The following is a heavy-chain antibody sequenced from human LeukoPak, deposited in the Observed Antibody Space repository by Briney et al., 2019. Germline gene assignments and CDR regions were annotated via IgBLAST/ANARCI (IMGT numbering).Heavy chain of an antibody. CDR2: ILYDGARI. Sequence: GGSLRLSCAGSGFTFSSYGIHWVRQAPGKGLEWVAKILYDGARIYYADSVKGRFTVSRDSSKNTLNLQMNSLRSEDTAVYYCAKDRYPTAVTTNGMDVWGQGTRVTVSS. V-gene: IGHV3-30*02. CDR1: GFTFSSYG. CDR3: AKDRYPTAVTTNGMDV. J-gene: IGHJ6*02. D-gene: IGHD4-17*01.